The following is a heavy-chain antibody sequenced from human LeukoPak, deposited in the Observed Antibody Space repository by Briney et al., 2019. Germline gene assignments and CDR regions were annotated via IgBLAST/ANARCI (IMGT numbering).Heavy chain of an antibody. CDR2: INPNSGAT. CDR3: ARDRLSHVRGILRGVFDY. Sequence: ASVKVSCKASGYTFTDYYIHWVRRAPGQGLEWMGWINPNSGATIYAQKFQGRVTMTSDTSINTAYMDLSRLKSDDTAVYYCARDRLSHVRGILRGVFDYWGQGPLITVSS. V-gene: IGHV1-2*02. CDR1: GYTFTDYY. J-gene: IGHJ4*02. D-gene: IGHD3-10*01.